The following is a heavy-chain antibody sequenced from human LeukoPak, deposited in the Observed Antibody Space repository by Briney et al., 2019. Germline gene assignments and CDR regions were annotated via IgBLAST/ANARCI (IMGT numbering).Heavy chain of an antibody. CDR1: GFTFSNYG. V-gene: IGHV3-30*18. D-gene: IGHD3-10*01. CDR3: AKDVLWFGDTNWFDP. J-gene: IGHJ5*02. CDR2: ISYDGSNK. Sequence: GGSLRLSCAASGFTFSNYGMHWVRQAPGKGLEWVAVISYDGSNKYYADSVKGRFTISRDNSKNTLYLQMNSLRAEDTAVYYCAKDVLWFGDTNWFDPWGQGTLVTVSS.